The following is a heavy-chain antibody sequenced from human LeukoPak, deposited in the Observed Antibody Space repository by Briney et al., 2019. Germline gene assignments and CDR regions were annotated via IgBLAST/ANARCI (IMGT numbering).Heavy chain of an antibody. CDR3: ARGGETKLTY. V-gene: IGHV3-7*01. D-gene: IGHD4-11*01. J-gene: IGHJ4*02. CDR1: GFTFSSYQ. CDR2: IKEDGNER. Sequence: GGSLRLSCAASGFTFSSYQMSWVRQAPGMGLERVANIKEDGNERYYLDSVKGRFTISRDNAKNSLYLQMNSLRAEDTAVYYCARGGETKLTYWGQGTLVTVSS.